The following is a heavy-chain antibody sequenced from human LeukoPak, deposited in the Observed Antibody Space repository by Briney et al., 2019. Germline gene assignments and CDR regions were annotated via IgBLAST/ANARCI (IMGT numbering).Heavy chain of an antibody. J-gene: IGHJ4*02. V-gene: IGHV4-4*07. CDR1: GGSISSYY. CDR3: ARFGYYDSSGYYFDY. CDR2: IYTSGST. Sequence: PSETLSLTCTVSGGSISSYYWSWIRQPAGKGLEWIGRIYTSGSTNYNPSLKSRVTISVDTSKNQFSLKLSSVTAADTAVYYCARFGYYDSSGYYFDYWGQGTLVTVSS. D-gene: IGHD3-22*01.